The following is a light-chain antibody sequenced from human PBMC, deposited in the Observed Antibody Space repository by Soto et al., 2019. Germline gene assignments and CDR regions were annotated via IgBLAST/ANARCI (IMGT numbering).Light chain of an antibody. CDR1: QDIRNN. J-gene: IGKJ1*01. CDR3: LQHNAYPWT. V-gene: IGKV1-17*01. Sequence: DLQMTQSPSSLSASVGDRVTITCRASQDIRNNLGWYQQEPGKAPKRLQGGVPSRFSGSGSGTEFTLTISSLQSEDFATYYCLQHNAYPWTFGQGTKVDIK.